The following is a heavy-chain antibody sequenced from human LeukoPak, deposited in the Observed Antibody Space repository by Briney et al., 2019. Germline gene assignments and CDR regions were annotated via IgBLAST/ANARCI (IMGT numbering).Heavy chain of an antibody. V-gene: IGHV3-49*04. CDR2: IRSQIYGGTP. Sequence: PGGSLRLSCTGSGFTFGDYAMTWVRQASGKGLEWVGFIRSQIYGGTPEYAASVKGRFTISRDDSEGVAYLQMNSLKTEDTAVYYCTRDQTPYYWGQGTLVTVSS. CDR1: GFTFGDYA. J-gene: IGHJ4*02. CDR3: TRDQTPYY.